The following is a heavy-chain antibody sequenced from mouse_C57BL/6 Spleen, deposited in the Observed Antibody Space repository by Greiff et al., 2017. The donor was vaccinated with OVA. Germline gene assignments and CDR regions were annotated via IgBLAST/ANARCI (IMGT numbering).Heavy chain of an antibody. D-gene: IGHD2-5*01. CDR3: ARCYSNYGWFAY. CDR1: GYSFTSYY. J-gene: IGHJ3*01. Sequence: VQLVESGPELVKPGASVKISCKASGYSFTSYYIHWVKQRPGQGLEWIGWIYPGSGNTKYNEKFKGKATLTADTSSSTAYMQLSSLTSEDSAVYYCARCYSNYGWFAYWGQGTLVTVSA. CDR2: IYPGSGNT. V-gene: IGHV1-66*01.